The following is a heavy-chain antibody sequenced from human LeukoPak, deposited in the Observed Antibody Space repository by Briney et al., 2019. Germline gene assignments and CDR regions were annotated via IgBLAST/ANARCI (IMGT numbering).Heavy chain of an antibody. J-gene: IGHJ4*02. CDR2: INPSTGGT. CDR3: ARDNDLRPIVGATTFPNEFDY. CDR1: GYTFTRYY. Sequence: ASVKLSCKPSGYTFTRYYLHWVRQAPGQGLEWTGRINPSTGGTNYAQNFQGRVTMTRDASISTAYVELNRLTSDDTAVYYCARDNDLRPIVGATTFPNEFDYWGQGTLVTVSS. D-gene: IGHD1-26*01. V-gene: IGHV1-2*06.